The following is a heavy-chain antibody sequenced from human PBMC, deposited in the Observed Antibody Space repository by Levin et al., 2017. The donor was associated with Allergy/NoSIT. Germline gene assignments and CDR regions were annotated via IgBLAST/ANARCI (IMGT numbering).Heavy chain of an antibody. D-gene: IGHD6-13*01. CDR1: GGSMSSYY. Sequence: MTSETLSLTCTVSGGSMSSYYWTWIRQPPGKGPEWIGYIYYSGGTNSNPSLKSRVTISIDTSKNQFSLKMNSVTAADTAVYYCARAGSWSGQNDRWGQGILVTVSS. V-gene: IGHV4-59*01. CDR3: ARAGSWSGQNDR. J-gene: IGHJ5*02. CDR2: IYYSGGT.